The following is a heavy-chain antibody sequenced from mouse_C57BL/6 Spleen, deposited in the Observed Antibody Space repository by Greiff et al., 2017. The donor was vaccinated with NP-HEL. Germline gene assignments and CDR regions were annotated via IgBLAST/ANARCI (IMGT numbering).Heavy chain of an antibody. D-gene: IGHD2-4*01. V-gene: IGHV5-9-1*02. Sequence: EVMLVESGEGLVKPGGSLKLSCAASGFTFSSYAMSWVRQTPEKRLEWVAYISSGGDYIYYADTVKGRFTISRDNARNTLYLQMSSLKSEDTAMYYCTRDYDYDGGFAYWGQGTLVTVSA. CDR3: TRDYDYDGGFAY. CDR1: GFTFSSYA. J-gene: IGHJ3*01. CDR2: ISSGGDYI.